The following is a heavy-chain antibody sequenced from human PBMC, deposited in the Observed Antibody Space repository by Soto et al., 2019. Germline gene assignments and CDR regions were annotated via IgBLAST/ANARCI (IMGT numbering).Heavy chain of an antibody. CDR3: ARGPTGWYGFDY. V-gene: IGHV3-74*01. J-gene: IGHJ4*02. D-gene: IGHD6-19*01. Sequence: EVQLVESGGGLVQPGGSLRLSCAGSGFTLSSNWMHWVRQAPGKGLVWVSRINSDGSSANYADSVMGRFTISRDNAKNTLYLQMNSLRAEDTAVYFCARGPTGWYGFDYWGQRTLVTVSS. CDR2: INSDGSSA. CDR1: GFTLSSNW.